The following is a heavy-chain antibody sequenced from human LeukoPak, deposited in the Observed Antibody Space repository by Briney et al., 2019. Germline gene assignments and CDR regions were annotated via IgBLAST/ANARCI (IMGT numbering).Heavy chain of an antibody. Sequence: GGSLRLSCAAAGFTFSSNWMSWVRQAPGKLREWVANIKEYVSEKYYVDSVKGRFTISRDNAKNSLYLQMNSLRAEDTAVYYCARDEYNWNVDAFDIWGQGTVVTVSS. V-gene: IGHV3-7*01. CDR2: IKEYVSEK. CDR1: GFTFSSNW. CDR3: ARDEYNWNVDAFDI. D-gene: IGHD1-20*01. J-gene: IGHJ3*02.